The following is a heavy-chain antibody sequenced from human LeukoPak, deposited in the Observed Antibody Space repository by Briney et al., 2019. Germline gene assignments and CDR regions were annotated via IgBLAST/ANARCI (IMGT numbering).Heavy chain of an antibody. CDR3: AKDGDIVVVITFDS. V-gene: IGHV3-23*01. Sequence: PGGSLRLSCAASGFTFSDYAMTWVRPAPGKGLEWVSSISGSGGNAYYADSVKGRFTISRDNSRKMLYLQMSSLRAEDTAVYYCAKDGDIVVVITFDSWGQGTLGTVSS. CDR1: GFTFSDYA. D-gene: IGHD2-15*01. J-gene: IGHJ4*02. CDR2: ISGSGGNA.